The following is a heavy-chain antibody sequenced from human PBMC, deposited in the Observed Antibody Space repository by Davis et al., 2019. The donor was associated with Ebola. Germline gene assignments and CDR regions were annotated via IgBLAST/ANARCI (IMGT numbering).Heavy chain of an antibody. J-gene: IGHJ3*01. V-gene: IGHV3-23*01. Sequence: GESLKISCTASGFTFGDYAMSWVRQAPGKGLEWVSTFGTSGDTYYADSVKGRFTISRDNSRNTLYLQMNGLRVEDTAMYYCAKDTANIWFDVWGQGTMVTVSS. CDR3: AKDTANIWFDV. CDR1: GFTFGDYA. CDR2: FGTSGDT. D-gene: IGHD2-21*02.